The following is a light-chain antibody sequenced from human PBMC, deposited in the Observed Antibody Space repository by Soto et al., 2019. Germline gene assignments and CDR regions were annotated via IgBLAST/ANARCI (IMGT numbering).Light chain of an antibody. CDR1: SSDVGGYKY. CDR3: SSYTGSSTQV. J-gene: IGLJ1*01. CDR2: EVS. V-gene: IGLV2-14*01. Sequence: QSALTQPASVSGSPGQSITISCTGTSSDVGGYKYVSWYQQHLGKAPKLMIYEVSNRPSGVSNRFSGSKSGNTASLTISGLQAEDEADYYCSSYTGSSTQVFGTGTKLTVL.